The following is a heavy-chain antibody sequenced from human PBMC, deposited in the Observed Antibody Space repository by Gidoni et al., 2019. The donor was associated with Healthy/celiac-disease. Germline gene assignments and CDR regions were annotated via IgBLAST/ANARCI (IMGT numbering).Heavy chain of an antibody. CDR1: GGSISSSSYY. V-gene: IGHV4-39*02. J-gene: IGHJ3*02. D-gene: IGHD4-17*01. CDR2: IYYSGST. CDR3: ARDELETGGSPTTVTTPYAFDI. Sequence: QLQLQESGPGLVKPSETLSLTCTVSGGSISSSSYYWGWSRQPPGKGLEGIGSIYYSGSTYHNPSLKSRVTISVDTSKNQFSLKLSSVTAADTAVYYCARDELETGGSPTTVTTPYAFDIWGQGTMVTVSS.